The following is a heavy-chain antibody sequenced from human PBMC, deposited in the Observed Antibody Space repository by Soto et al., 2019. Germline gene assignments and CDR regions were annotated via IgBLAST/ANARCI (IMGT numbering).Heavy chain of an antibody. CDR1: VGSFTSNSW. CDR3: ASRDPGTSVDY. Sequence: PSETLSLTCSFSVGSFTSNSWWTWVRQPPGQGLEWIGEIYRTGSTNYNPSLKSRVTISLDKSENQFSLKVTSLTAADTAVYYCASRDPGTSVDYWGQGTLVTVSS. CDR2: IYRTGST. J-gene: IGHJ4*02. V-gene: IGHV4-4*02. D-gene: IGHD1-7*01.